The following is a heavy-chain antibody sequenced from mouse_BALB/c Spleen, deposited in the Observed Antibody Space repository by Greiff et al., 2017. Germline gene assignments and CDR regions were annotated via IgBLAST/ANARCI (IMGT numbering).Heavy chain of an antibody. J-gene: IGHJ4*01. CDR3: AIGSSYAMDY. V-gene: IGHV14-3*02. D-gene: IGHD1-1*01. CDR1: GFNIKDTY. CDR2: LDPANGNT. Sequence: VQLQQSGAELVKPGASVKLSCTASGFNIKDTYMHWVKQRPEQGLVWIGRLDPANGNTKSDPKFQGKATITADTSSNTAYLQLSSLTSEDTAVYDCAIGSSYAMDYWGQGTSVTVSS.